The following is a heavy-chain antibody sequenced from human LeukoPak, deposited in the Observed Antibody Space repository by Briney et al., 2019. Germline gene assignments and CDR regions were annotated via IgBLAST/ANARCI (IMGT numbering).Heavy chain of an antibody. CDR1: GFTFSNAW. V-gene: IGHV3-15*01. D-gene: IGHD2-2*01. J-gene: IGHJ5*02. CDR2: IKSKTDGGTT. CDR3: TTDRNEYCSSTSCHNGRFDP. Sequence: GGSLRLSCAASGFTFSNAWMSWVRQAPGKGLEWVGRIKSKTDGGTTDYAAPVKGRVTISRDDSKNTLYLQMNSLKTEDTAVYYCTTDRNEYCSSTSCHNGRFDPWGQGTLVTVSS.